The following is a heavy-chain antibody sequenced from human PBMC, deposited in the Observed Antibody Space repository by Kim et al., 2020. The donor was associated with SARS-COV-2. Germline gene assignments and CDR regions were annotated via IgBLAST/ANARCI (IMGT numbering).Heavy chain of an antibody. V-gene: IGHV1-2*04. CDR3: ARGGFGLRATPFDY. D-gene: IGHD3-10*01. J-gene: IGHJ4*02. Sequence: AQKFQGWVTMTRDTSISTAYMELSRLRSDDTAVYYCARGGFGLRATPFDYWGQGTLVTVSS.